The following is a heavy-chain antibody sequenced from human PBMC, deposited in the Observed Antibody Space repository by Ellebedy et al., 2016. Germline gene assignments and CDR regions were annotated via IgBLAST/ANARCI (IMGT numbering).Heavy chain of an antibody. Sequence: ASVKVSCKASGYTFTSYDINWVRQATGQGLEWMGWMNPNSGNTGYAQKFQGRVTMTRNTSISTAYMELSSLRSEDTAVYYCARGERSSWYPVVDYWGQGTLVTVSS. V-gene: IGHV1-8*02. CDR2: MNPNSGNT. CDR1: GYTFTSYD. D-gene: IGHD6-13*01. J-gene: IGHJ4*02. CDR3: ARGERSSWYPVVDY.